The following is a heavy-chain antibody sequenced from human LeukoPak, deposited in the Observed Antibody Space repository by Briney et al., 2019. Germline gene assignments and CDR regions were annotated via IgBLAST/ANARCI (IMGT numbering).Heavy chain of an antibody. CDR1: GYTFTGYY. Sequence: WASVKVSCKASGYTFTGYYMHWVRQAPGQGLEWMGWINPNSGGTNYAQKFQGWVTMTRDTSISTAYMELSRLTSDDTAVYYCARGEMITFGGVIVISTFDIWGQGIMVTVS. CDR3: ARGEMITFGGVIVISTFDI. J-gene: IGHJ3*02. V-gene: IGHV1-2*04. CDR2: INPNSGGT. D-gene: IGHD3-16*02.